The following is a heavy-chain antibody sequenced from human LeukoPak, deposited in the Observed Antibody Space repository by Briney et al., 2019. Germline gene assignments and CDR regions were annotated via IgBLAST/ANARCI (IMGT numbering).Heavy chain of an antibody. D-gene: IGHD3-22*01. J-gene: IGHJ4*02. Sequence: PGGSLRLSCAASGFTFSSYWMSWARQAPGKGLEWVANIKQDGSEKYYVDSVKGRFTISRDNAKNSLYLQMNSLRAEDTAVYYCARDSYYYDSSGVFDYWGQGTLVTVSS. CDR2: IKQDGSEK. CDR3: ARDSYYYDSSGVFDY. CDR1: GFTFSSYW. V-gene: IGHV3-7*01.